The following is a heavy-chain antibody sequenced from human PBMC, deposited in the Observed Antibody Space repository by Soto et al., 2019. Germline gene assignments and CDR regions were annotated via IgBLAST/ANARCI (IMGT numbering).Heavy chain of an antibody. Sequence: ASVKVSCKASGYTFTGYYMHGVRQAPGQGLEWMGWINPNSGGTNYAQKFQGWVTMTRDTSISTAYMELSRLRSDDTAMYYCAVQWDYYDSSGYYQYYYGMDVWGQGTTVTVSS. CDR2: INPNSGGT. D-gene: IGHD3-22*01. CDR3: AVQWDYYDSSGYYQYYYGMDV. V-gene: IGHV1-2*04. CDR1: GYTFTGYY. J-gene: IGHJ6*02.